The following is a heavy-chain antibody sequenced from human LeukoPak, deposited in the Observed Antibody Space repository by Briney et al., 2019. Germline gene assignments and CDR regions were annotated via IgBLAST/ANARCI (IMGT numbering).Heavy chain of an antibody. CDR3: ARERNYIVFDY. D-gene: IGHD1-7*01. V-gene: IGHV3-48*03. CDR1: GFTFSSYE. J-gene: IGHJ4*02. Sequence: AGGSLRLSCAASGFTFSSYEMNWVRQAPGKGLEWVSYISSSGSTRYYTDSVKGRFTISRDNAKNSLYLQMNSLRAEDTAVYYCARERNYIVFDYWGQGTLVTVSS. CDR2: ISSSGSTR.